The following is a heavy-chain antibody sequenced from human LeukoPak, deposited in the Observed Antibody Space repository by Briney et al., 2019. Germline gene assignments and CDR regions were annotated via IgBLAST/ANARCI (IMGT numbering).Heavy chain of an antibody. CDR2: IYTSGST. D-gene: IGHD6-13*01. V-gene: IGHV4-61*02. J-gene: IGHJ4*02. CDR3: ARGVAAAGTYLRI. Sequence: SETLSLTCTVSGGSISSGSYYWSWIRQPAGKGLEWIGRIYTSGSTNYNPSLKSRVTISVDTSKNQFSLKLSSVTAADTAVYYCARGVAAAGTYLRIWGQGTLVTVSS. CDR1: GGSISSGSYY.